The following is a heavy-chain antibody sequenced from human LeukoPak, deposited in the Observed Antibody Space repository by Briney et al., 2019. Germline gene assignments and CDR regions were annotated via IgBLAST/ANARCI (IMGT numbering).Heavy chain of an antibody. D-gene: IGHD2-15*01. CDR2: IYYSGST. J-gene: IGHJ6*02. V-gene: IGHV4-59*01. CDR1: GGSISSYY. Sequence: PSETLSLTCTVSGGSISSYYWSWIRQPPGKGLEWIGYIYYSGSTNYNPSLKSRVTISVDTSKNQFSLKLSSVTAADTAVYYCARVGIGYCSGGSCYLGYYGMDVWGQGTTVTV. CDR3: ARVGIGYCSGGSCYLGYYGMDV.